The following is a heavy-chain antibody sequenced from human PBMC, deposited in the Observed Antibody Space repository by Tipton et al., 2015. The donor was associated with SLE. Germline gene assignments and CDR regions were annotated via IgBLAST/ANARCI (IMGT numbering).Heavy chain of an antibody. V-gene: IGHV4-34*01. CDR1: GDSLSGQY. D-gene: IGHD2-2*01. CDR3: ARGCSSSTCEPFYFFGMDV. J-gene: IGHJ6*02. CDR2: VFRGART. Sequence: TLSLTCSVYGDSLSGQYWSWIRQPPGKGLGWIGQVFRGARTNDSPSLESRVTITVDMYKNQFSLRLISVTAADTAVYYCARGCSSSTCEPFYFFGMDVWGQGTTVTVSS.